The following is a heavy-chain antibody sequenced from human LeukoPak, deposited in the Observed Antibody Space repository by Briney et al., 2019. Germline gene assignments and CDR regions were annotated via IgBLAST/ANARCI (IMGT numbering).Heavy chain of an antibody. J-gene: IGHJ5*02. V-gene: IGHV3-21*01. D-gene: IGHD3-10*01. Sequence: GRSLRIRCVASGFTFSFYPMNWVRQAPGKGLEWVSYISSGSTYIKYALSVKGRFTISRDNANNSLYLQMNSLRVEDTAVYYCARSFAISGSSWGQGKVNTVSS. CDR3: ARSFAISGSS. CDR2: ISSGSTYI. CDR1: GFTFSFYP.